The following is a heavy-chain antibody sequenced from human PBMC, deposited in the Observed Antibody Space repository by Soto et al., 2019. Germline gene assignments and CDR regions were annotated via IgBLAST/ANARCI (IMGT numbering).Heavy chain of an antibody. CDR3: ARDGNYYDSSGYLDY. CDR2: IYYSGST. Sequence: SETLSLTCTVSGGSISSGDYYWSWIRQPPGKGLEWIGYIYYSGSTYYNPSLKSRVTISVDTSKNQFSLKLSSVTAADTAVYYCARDGNYYDSSGYLDYWGQGTMVTVYS. CDR1: GGSISSGDYY. V-gene: IGHV4-30-4*01. D-gene: IGHD3-22*01. J-gene: IGHJ4*02.